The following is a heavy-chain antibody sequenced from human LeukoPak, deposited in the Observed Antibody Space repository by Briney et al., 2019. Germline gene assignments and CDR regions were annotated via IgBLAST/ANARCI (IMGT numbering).Heavy chain of an antibody. CDR3: ARLALSYCSGGSCYSYGMDV. V-gene: IGHV3-21*01. CDR2: ISSSSSSYI. D-gene: IGHD2-15*01. J-gene: IGHJ6*02. Sequence: GGSLRLSCAASGFTFSSYSMNWVRQAPGKGLEWVSSISSSSSSYIYYADSVKGRFTISRDNAKNSLYLQMNSLRAEDTAVYYCARLALSYCSGGSCYSYGMDVWGQGTTVTVSS. CDR1: GFTFSSYS.